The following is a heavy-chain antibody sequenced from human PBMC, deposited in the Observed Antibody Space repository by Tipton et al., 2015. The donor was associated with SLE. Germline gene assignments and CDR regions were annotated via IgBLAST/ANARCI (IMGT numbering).Heavy chain of an antibody. J-gene: IGHJ4*02. D-gene: IGHD6-13*01. Sequence: LSLTCTVSGGSISSGDYYWSWIRQPPGKGLEWIGYIYYSGSTYYNPSLKSRVTISVDTSKNQFSLKLSSVTAADTAVYYCARVSMAGYSRVDYWGQGTLVTVSS. CDR1: GGSISSGDYY. V-gene: IGHV4-30-4*08. CDR2: IYYSGST. CDR3: ARVSMAGYSRVDY.